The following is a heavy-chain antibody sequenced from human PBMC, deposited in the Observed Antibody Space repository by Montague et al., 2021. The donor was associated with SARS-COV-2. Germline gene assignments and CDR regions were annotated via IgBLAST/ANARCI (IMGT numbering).Heavy chain of an antibody. D-gene: IGHD1-20*01. J-gene: IGHJ6*02. CDR2: INHSGST. V-gene: IGHV4-34*01. CDR1: GGSLSGYY. CDR3: ARGRRRYNWRDETSYYYGMDV. Sequence: ETLSLTCAVYGGSLSGYYWSWIRQPPGKGLEWIGEINHSGSTNYNPSLKSRVTISLDTSKNQFSLKLSSVTAADTAMYYCARGRRRYNWRDETSYYYGMDVWGQGTTVTVSS.